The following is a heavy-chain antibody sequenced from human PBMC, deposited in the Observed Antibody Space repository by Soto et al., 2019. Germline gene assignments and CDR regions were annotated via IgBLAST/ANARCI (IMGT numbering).Heavy chain of an antibody. D-gene: IGHD3-22*01. CDR3: ARAAGYHYDSGGYQYWYFDL. Sequence: QVQLVQSGAEVRKPGSSVKVSCKVSGGTFSSYAISWVRQAPGQGLEWMGGIIPMFGTPNYAQKFQGRVTITADKSTNTPYMELNSLTSDDTAVYYCARAAGYHYDSGGYQYWYFDLWGRGTLVTVSS. V-gene: IGHV1-69*06. CDR2: IIPMFGTP. J-gene: IGHJ2*01. CDR1: GGTFSSYA.